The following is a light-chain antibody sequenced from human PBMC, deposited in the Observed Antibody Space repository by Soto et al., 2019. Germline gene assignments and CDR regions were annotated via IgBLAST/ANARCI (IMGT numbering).Light chain of an antibody. Sequence: EVVLTQSPGTVSLSPGERVTLSCRASQSVISNYLAWYQQRPGQAPRLLIYAASSRATGIPARFSGSGSGTYFTLSISRLEPEDFAVYYCQQYGSSLTWTFGQGTKVE. CDR3: QQYGSSLTWT. J-gene: IGKJ1*01. V-gene: IGKV3-20*01. CDR1: QSVISNY. CDR2: AAS.